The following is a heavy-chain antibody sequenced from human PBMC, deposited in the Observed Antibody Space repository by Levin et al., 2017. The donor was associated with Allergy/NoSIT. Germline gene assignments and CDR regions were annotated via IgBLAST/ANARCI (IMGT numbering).Heavy chain of an antibody. V-gene: IGHV4-59*01. D-gene: IGHD3-10*01. J-gene: IGHJ5*02. CDR3: ARNRQYLLWFGELHP. Sequence: ASETLSLTCTVSGGSISSYYWSWIRQPPGKGLEWIGYIYYSGSTNYNPSLKSRVTISVDTSKNQFSLKLSSVTAADTAVYYCARNRQYLLWFGELHPWGQGTLVTVSS. CDR2: IYYSGST. CDR1: GGSISSYY.